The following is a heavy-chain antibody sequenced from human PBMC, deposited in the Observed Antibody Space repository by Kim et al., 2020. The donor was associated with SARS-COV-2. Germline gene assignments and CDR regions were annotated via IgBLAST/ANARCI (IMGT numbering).Heavy chain of an antibody. V-gene: IGHV7-4-1*02. J-gene: IGHJ4*02. Sequence: YAQGFTGRFVFSLDTSVSTAYLQISSLKAEDTAVYYCAREDGGSTVTGDYWGQGTLVTVSS. CDR3: AREDGGSTVTGDY. D-gene: IGHD4-17*01.